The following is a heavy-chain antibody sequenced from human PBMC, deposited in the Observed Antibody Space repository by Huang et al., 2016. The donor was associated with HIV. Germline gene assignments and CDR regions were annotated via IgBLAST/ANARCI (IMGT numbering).Heavy chain of an antibody. J-gene: IGHJ4*02. CDR1: GFTFGSYG. Sequence: QVQLVESGGGVVQPGGSLRLSCAASGFTFGSYGMHWVRQAPGKGLEWVAFINYDGRNRYYADSVKGRFTISRDNSKNTLYLKMNSLRAEDTAVYFCAKFGSSGYLPRYSFDYWGQGTLVTVSS. CDR3: AKFGSSGYLPRYSFDY. V-gene: IGHV3-30*02. CDR2: INYDGRNR. D-gene: IGHD3-22*01.